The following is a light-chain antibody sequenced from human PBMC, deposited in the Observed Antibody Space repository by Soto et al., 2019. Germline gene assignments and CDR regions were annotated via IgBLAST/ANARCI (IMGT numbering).Light chain of an antibody. J-gene: IGLJ3*02. CDR1: SSDVGGHNF. CDR2: SVS. CDR3: QSYDNSLSGSWV. V-gene: IGLV2-14*01. Sequence: QSVLTQPASVSGSPGQSITISCTGTSSDVGGHNFVSWYQHHPGKAPKLMIFSVSNRPPGVSNRFSGSKSGNTASLTISGLQAEDEAHYYCQSYDNSLSGSWVFGGGTKLTVL.